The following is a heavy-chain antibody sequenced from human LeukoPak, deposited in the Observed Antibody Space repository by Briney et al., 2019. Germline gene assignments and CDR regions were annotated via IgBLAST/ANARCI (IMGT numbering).Heavy chain of an antibody. CDR2: ISYDGSNK. D-gene: IGHD1-1*01. J-gene: IGHJ4*02. Sequence: PGGSLRLSCAASGFTFSSYAMHWVRQAPGKGLEWVAVISYDGSNKYYADSVKGRFTISRDNSKNTLYLQMNSLRAEDTAVYYCARDMVKVHLGYPNFDYWGQGTLVTVSS. CDR3: ARDMVKVHLGYPNFDY. CDR1: GFTFSSYA. V-gene: IGHV3-30-3*01.